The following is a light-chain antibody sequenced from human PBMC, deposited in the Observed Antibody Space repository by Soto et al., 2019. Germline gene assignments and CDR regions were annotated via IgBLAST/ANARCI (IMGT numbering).Light chain of an antibody. J-gene: IGLJ1*01. Sequence: QSALTQPASVSGSPGQSIAISCTGTSIDVGGYNYVSWYQQHPGKAPKLILCDVSNRPSGVSDRFSGSKSGNTASLTISGLQTEDEADYYCSSYTTSSTYVFGTGTKVTVL. CDR3: SSYTTSSTYV. V-gene: IGLV2-14*01. CDR2: DVS. CDR1: SIDVGGYNY.